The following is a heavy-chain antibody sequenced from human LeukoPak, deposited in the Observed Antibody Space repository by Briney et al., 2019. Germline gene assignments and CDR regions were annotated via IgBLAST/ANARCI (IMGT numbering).Heavy chain of an antibody. Sequence: PSETLALTCTVTGGSLSGYFWSWIRQPPGKGLEWLGHVYYNGRTNYHPSLNSRVTISVDTSKNRFSLNLISVTAADTAVYYCARTYTSMVPLYLDSWGQGTLVTVSS. D-gene: IGHD5-18*01. CDR2: VYYNGRT. V-gene: IGHV4-59*03. J-gene: IGHJ4*02. CDR3: ARTYTSMVPLYLDS. CDR1: GGSLSGYF.